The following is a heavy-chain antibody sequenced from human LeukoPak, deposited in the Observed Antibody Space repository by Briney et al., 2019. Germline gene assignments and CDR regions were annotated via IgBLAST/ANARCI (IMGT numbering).Heavy chain of an antibody. V-gene: IGHV4-59*01. CDR2: IYYSGST. J-gene: IGHJ3*02. D-gene: IGHD5-18*01. CDR1: GGPISSYY. CDR3: ARHTAMVLGAFDI. Sequence: NPSETLSLTCTVSGGPISSYYWSWIRQPPGKGLEWIGYIYYSGSTNYNPSLKSRVTISVDTSKNQFSLKLSSVTAADTAVYYCARHTAMVLGAFDIWGQGTMVTVSS.